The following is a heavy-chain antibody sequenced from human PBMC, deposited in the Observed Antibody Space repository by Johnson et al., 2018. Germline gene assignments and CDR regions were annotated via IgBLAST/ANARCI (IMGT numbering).Heavy chain of an antibody. D-gene: IGHD7-27*01. CDR2: IYSRGDT. CDR1: GDSLTSGDYF. V-gene: IGHV4-30-4*01. Sequence: QVQLQESGPGLVKPSQTLSLTCHVSGDSLTSGDYFWSWIRQPPEKGLEWIGYIYSRGDTYYNPSLTSRSIIPLDAPRNQFSLNLTSATAADTAVYYCARVLILKMGTDALDVWGRGTRVTVSS. CDR3: ARVLILKMGTDALDV. J-gene: IGHJ3*01.